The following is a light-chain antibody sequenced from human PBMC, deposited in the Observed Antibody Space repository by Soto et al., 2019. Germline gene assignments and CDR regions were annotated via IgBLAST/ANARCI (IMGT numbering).Light chain of an antibody. CDR3: HQYCSTLPHT. Sequence: EIVLTQSPGTLSLSPGERATLSCRASQSVSTSYFSWYQQKPGAAPTLLIYGASCRATGIPHRFSGSGSWTNFTLTISRLEHEDFVVYYCHQYCSTLPHTFGQGTKLEIK. CDR2: GAS. V-gene: IGKV3-20*01. CDR1: QSVSTSY. J-gene: IGKJ2*01.